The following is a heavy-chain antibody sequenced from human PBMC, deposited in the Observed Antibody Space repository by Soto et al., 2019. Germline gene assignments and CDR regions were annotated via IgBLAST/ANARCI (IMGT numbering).Heavy chain of an antibody. CDR2: IYPVESDV. D-gene: IGHD3-16*01. J-gene: IGHJ4*02. CDR1: GYNFNTWW. V-gene: IGHV5-51*01. Sequence: PVESLKISCETSGYNFNTWWVAWVRHIPWKGLEWMGIIYPVESDVRYSPSFQGQVTISAESSTSTAYLHWTRVKASDAAIYYCARSQFNYVWGTSGFFEYWGQGTMVTVSS. CDR3: ARSQFNYVWGTSGFFEY.